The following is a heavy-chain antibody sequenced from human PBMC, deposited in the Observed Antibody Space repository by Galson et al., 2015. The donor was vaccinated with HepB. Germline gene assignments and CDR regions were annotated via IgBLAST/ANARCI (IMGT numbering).Heavy chain of an antibody. Sequence: SVKVSCKVSGYTLTELSMHWVRQAPGKGLEWMGGFDPEDGETIYAQKFQGRVTMTEDTSTDTAYMELSSLRSEDTAVYHCATDLRIMITFGGVMSYWGQGTLVTVSS. CDR3: ATDLRIMITFGGVMSY. V-gene: IGHV1-24*01. CDR1: GYTLTELS. D-gene: IGHD3-16*01. CDR2: FDPEDGET. J-gene: IGHJ4*02.